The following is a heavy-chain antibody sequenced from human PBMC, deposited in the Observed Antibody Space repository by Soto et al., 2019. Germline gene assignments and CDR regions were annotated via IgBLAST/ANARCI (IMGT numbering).Heavy chain of an antibody. CDR1: GASINSAEYY. V-gene: IGHV4-39*01. CDR2: IYYTGNT. CDR3: ARHNYGSGSTYFDY. D-gene: IGHD3-10*01. Sequence: SDTLSLTCTVSGASINSAEYYWGWIRQPPGKGLEWIGNIYYTGNTYYNPSLRSRVTISVDTSKNQFSLKLNSMTAADTAVYYCARHNYGSGSTYFDYWGQG. J-gene: IGHJ4*02.